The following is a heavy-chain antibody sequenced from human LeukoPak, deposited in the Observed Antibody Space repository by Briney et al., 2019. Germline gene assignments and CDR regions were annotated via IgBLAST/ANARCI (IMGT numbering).Heavy chain of an antibody. V-gene: IGHV3-21*01. CDR1: AFTFNSYS. D-gene: IGHD4/OR15-4a*01. J-gene: IGHJ4*02. CDR2: ITSTSDST. CDR3: ARDGMTMRILEY. Sequence: PGGSLRLSCAASAFTFNSYSMSWVRQAPGKGLEWVASITSTSDSTYYADSVKGRFTISRDNAKNSLYLQMNSRRAEDTAVYYCARDGMTMRILEYWGQGTLVTVSS.